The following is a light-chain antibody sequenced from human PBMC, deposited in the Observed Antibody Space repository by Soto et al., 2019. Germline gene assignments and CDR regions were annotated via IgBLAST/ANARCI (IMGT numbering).Light chain of an antibody. CDR2: GAS. CDR3: QHRGKWPRT. CDR1: QSVSSY. J-gene: IGKJ2*01. Sequence: EIVLTQSPATLSLSPGERATLSCRASQSVSSYLAWYQQKPGQVPRLLIYGASNRATGIPARFSGSGSGTDFSLTISSLESKDFAVYYCQHRGKWPRTFGQGTKLEIK. V-gene: IGKV3-11*01.